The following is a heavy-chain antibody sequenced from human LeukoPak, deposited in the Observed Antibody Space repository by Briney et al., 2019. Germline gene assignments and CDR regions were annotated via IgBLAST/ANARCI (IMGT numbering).Heavy chain of an antibody. J-gene: IGHJ4*02. CDR3: ARDRADSGGNGFDY. Sequence: PSETLSLTCTVSGATMITSAFYWGWIRESPGKGLEWIGNVHVSGGTYYNPSHKDRVTISLDTSKNQFSLKLTAVTAADTAIYYCARDRADSGGNGFDYWGQGTLVTVSS. V-gene: IGHV4-39*07. D-gene: IGHD4-23*01. CDR2: VHVSGGT. CDR1: GATMITSAFY.